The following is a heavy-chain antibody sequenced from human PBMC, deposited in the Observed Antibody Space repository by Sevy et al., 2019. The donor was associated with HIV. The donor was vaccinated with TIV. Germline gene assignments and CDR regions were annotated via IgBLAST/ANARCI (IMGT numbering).Heavy chain of an antibody. D-gene: IGHD3-10*01. CDR2: ISGSGGST. J-gene: IGHJ6*02. V-gene: IGHV3-23*01. CDR1: GFTFSSYA. CDR3: AKQYYYCSGSYYNAGYYYYGMDV. Sequence: GGSLRLSCAASGFTFSSYAMSWVRQAPGKGLEWVSAISGSGGSTYSADSVKGRFTISRDDSKNTLYLQMNSMRDEDTAGYYGAKQYYYCSGSYYNAGYYYYGMDVWGQGTTVTVSS.